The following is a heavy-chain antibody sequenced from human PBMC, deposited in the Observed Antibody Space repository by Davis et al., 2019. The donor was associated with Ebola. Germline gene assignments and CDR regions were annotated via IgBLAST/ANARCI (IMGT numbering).Heavy chain of an antibody. V-gene: IGHV1-18*04. Sequence: ASVKVSCKASGYTFTSYGITWVRQAPGQGLEWMGWINPHNGNTNYAQNVQGRVTMTTDTSTSTAYMEVGSLRSDDTAVYYCARGITMVRGQDYFDYWGQGTLVTVSS. CDR1: GYTFTSYG. CDR3: ARGITMVRGQDYFDY. CDR2: INPHNGNT. D-gene: IGHD3-10*01. J-gene: IGHJ4*02.